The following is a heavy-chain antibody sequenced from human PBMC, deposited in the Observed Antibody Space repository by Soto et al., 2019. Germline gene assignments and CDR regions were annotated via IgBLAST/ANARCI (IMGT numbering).Heavy chain of an antibody. CDR2: ISYDGSNK. V-gene: IGHV3-30*03. CDR3: ARDSSIAVAGTVDY. D-gene: IGHD6-19*01. J-gene: IGHJ4*02. CDR1: GFTFSSYG. Sequence: QPGGSLRLSCAASGFTFSSYGMHWVRQAPGKGLEWVAVISYDGSNKYYADSVKGRFTISRDNSKNTLYLQMNSLRAEDTAVYYCARDSSIAVAGTVDYWGQGTLVTVSS.